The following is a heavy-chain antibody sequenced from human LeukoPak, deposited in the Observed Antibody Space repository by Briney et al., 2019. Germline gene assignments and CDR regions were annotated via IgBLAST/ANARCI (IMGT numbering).Heavy chain of an antibody. Sequence: GGSLRLSCAASGFTFSSYGMHWVRQAPGKGLEWVAFIRYDGSNKYYADSVKGRFTISRDNAKNTLYLQMNSLRAEDTAVYYCAKDFYGSGSYYNRFDYWGQGTLVIVSS. J-gene: IGHJ4*02. D-gene: IGHD3-10*01. CDR1: GFTFSSYG. CDR3: AKDFYGSGSYYNRFDY. V-gene: IGHV3-30*02. CDR2: IRYDGSNK.